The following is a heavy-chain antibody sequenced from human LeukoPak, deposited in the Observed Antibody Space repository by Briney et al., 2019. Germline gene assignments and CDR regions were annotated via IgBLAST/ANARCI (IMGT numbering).Heavy chain of an antibody. D-gene: IGHD1-26*01. V-gene: IGHV3-21*01. CDR3: ANLGATTDY. Sequence: PGGSLRLSCAASGFTFKTYTMHWVRQAPGMGLEWVSSISSSSSYIFYADSVKGRFTISRDNAKNSLYLQMNSLRAEDTAVYYCANLGATTDYWGQGTLVTASS. CDR1: GFTFKTYT. CDR2: ISSSSSYI. J-gene: IGHJ4*02.